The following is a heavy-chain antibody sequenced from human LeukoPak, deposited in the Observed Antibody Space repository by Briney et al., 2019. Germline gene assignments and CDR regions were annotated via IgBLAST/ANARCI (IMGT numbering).Heavy chain of an antibody. CDR3: ANRIAVAGTRYFDL. J-gene: IGHJ2*01. CDR1: GFTFSSYA. CDR2: ISGSGGST. V-gene: IGHV3-23*01. Sequence: PGGSLRLSCAASGFTFSSYAMSWVRQAPGKGLEWVSAISGSGGSTYYADSVKGRFTISRNNSKNTLYLQMNSLRAEDTAVYYCANRIAVAGTRYFDLWGRGTLVTVSS. D-gene: IGHD6-19*01.